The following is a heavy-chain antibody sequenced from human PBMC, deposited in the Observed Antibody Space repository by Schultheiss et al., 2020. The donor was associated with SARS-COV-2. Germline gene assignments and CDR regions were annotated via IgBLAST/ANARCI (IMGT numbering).Heavy chain of an antibody. CDR1: GGTFSSYA. V-gene: IGHV1-18*01. D-gene: IGHD4-17*01. CDR2: ISAYNGNT. Sequence: ASVKVSCKASGGTFSSYAISWVRQAPGQGLEWMGWISAYNGNTNYAQKLQGRVTMTTDTSTSTAYMELRSLRSDDTAVYYCARDYGDYYYYYMDVWGKGTTVTVSS. J-gene: IGHJ6*03. CDR3: ARDYGDYYYYYMDV.